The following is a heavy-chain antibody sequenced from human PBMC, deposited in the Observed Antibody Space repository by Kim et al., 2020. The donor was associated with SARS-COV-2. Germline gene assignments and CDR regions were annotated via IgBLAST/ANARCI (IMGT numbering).Heavy chain of an antibody. V-gene: IGHV3-21*01. CDR1: GFTFSSYS. CDR2: ISSSSSYI. J-gene: IGHJ6*02. Sequence: GGSLRLSCAASGFTFSSYSMNWVRQAPGKGLEWVSSISSSSSYIYYADSVKGRFTISRDNAKNSLYLQMNSLRAEDTAVYYCARDDERGRYYDILTGYFHNYYGMDVWGQGTTVTVSS. D-gene: IGHD3-9*01. CDR3: ARDDERGRYYDILTGYFHNYYGMDV.